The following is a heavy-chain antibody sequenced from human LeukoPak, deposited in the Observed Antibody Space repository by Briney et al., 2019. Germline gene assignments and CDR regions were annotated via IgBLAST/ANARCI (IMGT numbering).Heavy chain of an antibody. J-gene: IGHJ4*02. V-gene: IGHV4-4*02. Sequence: SETLSLTCGVSGGSVINTNWWTWVRQPPGKGLEWIGYIYYSGSTNYNPSLKSRVTISVDTSKNQFSLKLSSVTAADTAVYYCARVSSGYYYVYDYWGQGTLVTVSS. CDR1: GGSVINTNW. D-gene: IGHD3-22*01. CDR2: IYYSGST. CDR3: ARVSSGYYYVYDY.